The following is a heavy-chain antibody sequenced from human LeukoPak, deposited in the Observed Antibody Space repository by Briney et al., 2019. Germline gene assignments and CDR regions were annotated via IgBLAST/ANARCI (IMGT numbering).Heavy chain of an antibody. Sequence: GGSLRLSCVVSGLTVSNNYMSWVRQAPGKGLEWVSVIYSDGTTRNADSVKGRFTISRDNSKNTVYLQMDSLRAEDTAVYYCARDKDAWGQGTLVTVSS. V-gene: IGHV3-66*01. CDR2: IYSDGTT. J-gene: IGHJ5*02. CDR1: GLTVSNNY. CDR3: ARDKDA.